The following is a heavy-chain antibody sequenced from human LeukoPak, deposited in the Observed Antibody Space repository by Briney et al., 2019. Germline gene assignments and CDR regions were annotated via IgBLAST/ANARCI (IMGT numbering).Heavy chain of an antibody. J-gene: IGHJ5*02. CDR3: ARVDMVITGWFDP. CDR1: GYTFTSYY. Sequence: ASVKVSCTASGYTFTSYYMHWVRQAPGQGLEWMGIINPSGGSTSYAQKFQGRVTMTRDMSTSTVYMELSSLRSEDTAVYYCARVDMVITGWFDPWGQGTLVTVSS. V-gene: IGHV1-46*01. D-gene: IGHD5-18*01. CDR2: INPSGGST.